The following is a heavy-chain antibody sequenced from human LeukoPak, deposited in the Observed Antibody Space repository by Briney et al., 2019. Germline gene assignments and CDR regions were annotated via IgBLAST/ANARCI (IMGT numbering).Heavy chain of an antibody. V-gene: IGHV4-59*01. CDR3: AREDDYSNYSGFDP. CDR2: IYLSGST. CDR1: GGSISSYY. J-gene: IGHJ5*02. Sequence: SETLSLTCTVSGGSISSYYWSWIRQPPGKGLEWIGYIYLSGSTNYNPSLKSRVTMSVDTSKNQFSLNLSSVTAADTAVYYCAREDDYSNYSGFDPWGQGAEIPVSS. D-gene: IGHD4-11*01.